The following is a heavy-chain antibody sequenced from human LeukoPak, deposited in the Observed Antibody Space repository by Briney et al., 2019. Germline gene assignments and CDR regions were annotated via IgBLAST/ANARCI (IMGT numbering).Heavy chain of an antibody. CDR3: ARDDPITGTTS. V-gene: IGHV1-18*01. CDR1: GYTFTSYG. J-gene: IGHJ4*02. Sequence: ASVKVSCKASGYTFTSYGISWVRQAPGQGLAWMGWIRAYNGNTNYAQKLQGRVAMTTDTSTSTAYMELRSLRSDDTAVYYCARDDPITGTTSWGQGTLVTVSS. D-gene: IGHD1-7*01. CDR2: IRAYNGNT.